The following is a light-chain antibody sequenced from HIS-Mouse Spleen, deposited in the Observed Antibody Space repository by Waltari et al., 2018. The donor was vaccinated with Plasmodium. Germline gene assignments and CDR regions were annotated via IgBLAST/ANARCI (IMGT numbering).Light chain of an antibody. V-gene: IGLV3-1*01. J-gene: IGLJ2*01. Sequence: SYELTQPPSVSVSPGQTARINCSGDKLGDKYACWYQQKPGQSPVLVIYQDSKRPSGVPERFSGSNSGNTATLTISGTQAMDEADYYCQAWDSSTAWVFGGGTKLTVL. CDR3: QAWDSSTAWV. CDR1: KLGDKY. CDR2: QDS.